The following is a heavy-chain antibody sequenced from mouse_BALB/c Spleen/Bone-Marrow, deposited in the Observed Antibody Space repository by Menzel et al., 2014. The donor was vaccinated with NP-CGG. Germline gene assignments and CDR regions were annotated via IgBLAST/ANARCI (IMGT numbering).Heavy chain of an antibody. CDR1: GFNIKDTY. D-gene: IGHD1-1*01. V-gene: IGHV14-3*02. CDR3: AHGSTYGYFDY. Sequence: EVHLVEFGTELVKPGASVKLSCTASGFNIKDTYMHWVKQRPEQGLEWIGRIDPANGNTKYDPKFQGKATITADTSSNTADLQLSSLTSEDTAVYYCAHGSTYGYFDYWGQGTTLTVSS. J-gene: IGHJ2*01. CDR2: IDPANGNT.